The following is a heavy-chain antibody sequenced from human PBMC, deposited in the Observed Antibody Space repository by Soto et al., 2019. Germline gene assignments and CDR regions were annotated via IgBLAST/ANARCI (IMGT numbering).Heavy chain of an antibody. V-gene: IGHV3-23*01. CDR3: AKGSSGWSGGGVAPDYYFDY. Sequence: GGSLRLSCAASGFTFSSYAMSWVRQAPGKGLEWVSAISGSGGSTYYADSVKGRFTISRDNSKNTLYLQMNSLRAEDTAVYYCAKGSSGWSGGGVAPDYYFDYWGQGTLVTVSS. J-gene: IGHJ4*02. D-gene: IGHD6-19*01. CDR1: GFTFSSYA. CDR2: ISGSGGST.